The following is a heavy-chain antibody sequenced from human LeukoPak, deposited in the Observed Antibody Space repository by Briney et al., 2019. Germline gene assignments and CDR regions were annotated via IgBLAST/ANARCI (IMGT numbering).Heavy chain of an antibody. CDR3: ARDEGGSSCFDY. Sequence: GGSLRLSCAPFGFTFSSYDMSWVRQAPGKGLEWVSSLTTNSRYIYYADSVKGRFTVSRDNSKNTLYLQMNSLRAEDTAVYYCARDEGGSSCFDYWGQGTLVTVSS. CDR1: GFTFSSYD. D-gene: IGHD6-13*01. J-gene: IGHJ4*02. CDR2: LTTNSRYI. V-gene: IGHV3-21*01.